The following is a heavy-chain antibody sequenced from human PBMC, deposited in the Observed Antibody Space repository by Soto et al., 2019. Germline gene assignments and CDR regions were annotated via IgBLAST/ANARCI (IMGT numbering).Heavy chain of an antibody. V-gene: IGHV3-48*01. CDR2: ISSSSSTI. CDR3: AKAYSNSWPNDWFDP. J-gene: IGHJ5*02. CDR1: GFTFSSYS. Sequence: GGSLRLSCAASGFTFSSYSMNWVRQAPGKGLEWVSYISSSSSTIYYADSVKGRFTISRDNAKNTLYLQMNSLRAEDTAVYYCAKAYSNSWPNDWFDPWGQGTLVTVSS. D-gene: IGHD6-13*01.